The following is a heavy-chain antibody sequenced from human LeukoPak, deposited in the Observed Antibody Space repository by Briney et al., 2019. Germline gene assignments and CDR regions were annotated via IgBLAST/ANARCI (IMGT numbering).Heavy chain of an antibody. CDR1: GFTFSSYE. D-gene: IGHD2-15*01. J-gene: IGHJ4*02. Sequence: GGSLRLSCAASGFTFSSYEMNWVRQTPGKGLEWISYISSSGNSIYYADSVKGRFTISRDNAKNSLYLQMNSLRAEDTAVYYCARDTVYCSGGNCYYYLDYWGQGTLVTVSS. CDR3: ARDTVYCSGGNCYYYLDY. V-gene: IGHV3-48*03. CDR2: ISSSGNSI.